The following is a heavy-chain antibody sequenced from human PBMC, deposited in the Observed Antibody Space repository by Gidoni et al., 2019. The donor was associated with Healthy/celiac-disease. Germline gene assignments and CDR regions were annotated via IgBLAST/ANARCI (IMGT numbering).Heavy chain of an antibody. J-gene: IGHJ3*02. Sequence: DVHLLESGGGLLQPGWSLRLSFASSVFPFISYSMSWVRQAPGKGLEWVSAIRGSGGSTYYADSVKGRFTISRDNSKNKLYLQMNSLRAEDTAVYYCATNVLRYFDWLLSAFDIWGQGTMVTVSS. CDR2: IRGSGGST. CDR3: ATNVLRYFDWLLSAFDI. V-gene: IGHV3-23*01. D-gene: IGHD3-9*01. CDR1: VFPFISYS.